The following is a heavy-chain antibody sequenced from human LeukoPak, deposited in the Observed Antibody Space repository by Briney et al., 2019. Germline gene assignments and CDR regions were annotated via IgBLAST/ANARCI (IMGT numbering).Heavy chain of an antibody. CDR3: ARDQKNQLLYRWFDP. D-gene: IGHD2-2*02. CDR2: ISSDGSGK. V-gene: IGHV3-30-3*01. CDR1: GFSFNGYG. J-gene: IGHJ5*02. Sequence: GGSLRLSCLASGFSFNGYGMHWVRQAPGKGLEWVSLISSDGSGKYYADSVKGRFTISRDNSKNTLYLRMNSLRAEDTAVYYCARDQKNQLLYRWFDPWGQGTLVTVSS.